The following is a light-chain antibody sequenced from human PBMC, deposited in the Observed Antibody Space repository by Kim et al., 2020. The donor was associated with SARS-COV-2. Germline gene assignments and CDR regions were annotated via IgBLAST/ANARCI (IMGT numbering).Light chain of an antibody. Sequence: SVKLTCTLSSEYKTYAIAWHQQLPEKGPRYLMNVDSDGSHTRGDGIPDRFSGSSSGAERYLTISSLQPQDEADYYCLTWGPGIRVFGGGTQLTVL. V-gene: IGLV4-69*01. CDR2: VDSDGSH. CDR3: LTWGPGIRV. J-gene: IGLJ2*01. CDR1: SEYKTYA.